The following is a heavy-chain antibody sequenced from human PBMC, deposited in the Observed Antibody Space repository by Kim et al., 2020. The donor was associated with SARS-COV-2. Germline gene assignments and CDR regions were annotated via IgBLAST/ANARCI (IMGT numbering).Heavy chain of an antibody. CDR2: INSDGSST. J-gene: IGHJ6*02. D-gene: IGHD3-10*01. CDR3: ARESRITMVRGVPVNYYCCGMAV. CDR1: GFTFSSYW. V-gene: IGHV3-74*01. Sequence: GGSLRLSCAASGFTFSSYWMHWVRQAPGKGLVWVSRINSDGSSTSYADSVKGRFTISRDNAKNTLYLQMNSLRAEDTAVYYCARESRITMVRGVPVNYYCCGMAVWGQGTTVTVSS.